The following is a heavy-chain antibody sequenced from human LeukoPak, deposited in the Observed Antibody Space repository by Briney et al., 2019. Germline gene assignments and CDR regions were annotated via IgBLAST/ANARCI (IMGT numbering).Heavy chain of an antibody. CDR2: ISSSSSYI. CDR1: GFTLSSYS. Sequence: GGSLRLTCAASGFTLSSYSMNWVRQAPGKGLEWGSSISSSSSYIYYADSVKGRFTISRDNSKNTLYLQMNSLRAEDTAVYYCAKGWATIDEAFDYWGQGTLVTVSS. CDR3: AKGWATIDEAFDY. J-gene: IGHJ4*02. D-gene: IGHD5-12*01. V-gene: IGHV3-21*01.